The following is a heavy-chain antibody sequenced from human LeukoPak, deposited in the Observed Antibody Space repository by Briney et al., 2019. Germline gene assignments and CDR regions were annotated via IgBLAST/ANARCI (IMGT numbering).Heavy chain of an antibody. CDR1: GFTFSNAW. J-gene: IGHJ4*02. D-gene: IGHD3-10*01. CDR3: TTYITMVRGVMDY. V-gene: IGHV3-15*07. Sequence: KPGGSLRLSCAASGFTFSNAWMNWVRQAPGKGPEWVGRIKSKTDGGTTDYAAPVKGRFTISRDDSKNTLYLQMNSLKTEDTAVYYCTTYITMVRGVMDYWGQGTLVTVSS. CDR2: IKSKTDGGTT.